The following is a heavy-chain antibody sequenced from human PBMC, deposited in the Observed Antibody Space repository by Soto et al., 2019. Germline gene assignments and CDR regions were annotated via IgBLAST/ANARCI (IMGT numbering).Heavy chain of an antibody. CDR1: GFTFSSYG. CDR2: IVYDGSNK. V-gene: IGHV3-30*03. D-gene: IGHD3-9*01. J-gene: IGHJ6*02. CDR3: ARGEYYAVLTGSYSYGMDV. Sequence: QVQLVESGGGVVQPGRSLRLSCAASGFTFSSYGMHWVRQAPGKGLEWVAAIVYDGSNKYYADSVKGRFTISRDNSKNTLYLPMKSLRAEDTAVYYCARGEYYAVLTGSYSYGMDVWGQGTTVTVSS.